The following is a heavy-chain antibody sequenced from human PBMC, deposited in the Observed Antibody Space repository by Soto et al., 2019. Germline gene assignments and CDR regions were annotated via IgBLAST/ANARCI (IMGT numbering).Heavy chain of an antibody. Sequence: SETLSLTCAVYGGSFSGYYWSWIRQPPGKGLEWIGEINHSGSTNYNPSLKSRVTISVDKSKNQFSLKLSSVTAADTAVYYCARLNLKASSSSKYDYWGQGTLVTVSS. CDR3: ARLNLKASSSSKYDY. CDR2: INHSGST. CDR1: GGSFSGYY. V-gene: IGHV4-34*01. D-gene: IGHD6-6*01. J-gene: IGHJ4*02.